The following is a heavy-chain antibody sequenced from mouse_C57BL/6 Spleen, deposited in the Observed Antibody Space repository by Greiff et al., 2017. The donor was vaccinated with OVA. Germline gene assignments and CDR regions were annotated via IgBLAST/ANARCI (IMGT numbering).Heavy chain of an antibody. CDR3: AGGDYYSNDY. CDR2: IFPGSGST. J-gene: IGHJ2*01. CDR1: GYTFTDYD. D-gene: IGHD2-5*01. Sequence: QVQLQQSGPELVQPGASVKISCTASGYTFTDYDINWVKQRPGQGLEWIGWIFPGSGSTYYNEKSKGKATLTVDKSSSTAYMLLSSLTSEDYAVYYCAGGDYYSNDYWGQGTTLTVSS. V-gene: IGHV1-75*01.